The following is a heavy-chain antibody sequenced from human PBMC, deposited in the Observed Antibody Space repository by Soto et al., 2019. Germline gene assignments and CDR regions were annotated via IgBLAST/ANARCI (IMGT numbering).Heavy chain of an antibody. D-gene: IGHD3-10*01. V-gene: IGHV3-23*01. J-gene: IGHJ4*02. CDR3: AKVQRVRGTPSVCYFDY. CDR1: GFTFSSYA. CDR2: ISGSGGST. Sequence: GGSLRLSCAASGFTFSSYAMSWVRQAPGKGLEWVSAISGSGGSTYYADSVKGRFTISRDNSKNTLYLQMNSLRAEDTAVYYCAKVQRVRGTPSVCYFDYWGQGTLVTVSS.